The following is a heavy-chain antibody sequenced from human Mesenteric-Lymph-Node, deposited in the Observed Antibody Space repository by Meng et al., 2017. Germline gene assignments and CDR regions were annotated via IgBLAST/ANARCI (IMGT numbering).Heavy chain of an antibody. Sequence: SLKISCAASGFTFDDYAMHWVRQAPGKGLEWVSGISWNSGSVGYADSVKGRFTISRDNANNSLYLQVNSLRAEDTALYYCAKGQYSSGWYYAFDMWGQGTRVTVSS. CDR1: GFTFDDYA. V-gene: IGHV3-9*01. J-gene: IGHJ3*02. CDR2: ISWNSGSV. CDR3: AKGQYSSGWYYAFDM. D-gene: IGHD6-19*01.